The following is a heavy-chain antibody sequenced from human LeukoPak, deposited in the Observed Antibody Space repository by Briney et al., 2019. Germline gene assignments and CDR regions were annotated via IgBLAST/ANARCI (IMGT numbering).Heavy chain of an antibody. J-gene: IGHJ6*02. Sequence: PSETLSLTCSVSGGSITSSSYYWGWIRQPPGKGLDWVASVYSSGSTYYNPSLKSRVTISVDTSKNQFSLKLTSVTAADTAVYYCAGCGGDCYTYYGMNVWGQGTTVIVSS. V-gene: IGHV4-39*01. CDR1: GGSITSSSYY. CDR2: VYSSGST. CDR3: AGCGGDCYTYYGMNV. D-gene: IGHD2-21*02.